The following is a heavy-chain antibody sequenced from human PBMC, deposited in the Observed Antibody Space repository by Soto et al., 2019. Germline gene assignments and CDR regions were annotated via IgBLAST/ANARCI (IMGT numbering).Heavy chain of an antibody. J-gene: IGHJ5*02. D-gene: IGHD6-19*01. CDR3: ARRHLAVAVSPWFDP. V-gene: IGHV2-26*01. Sequence: QVTLKESGPVLVKPTETLTLRCTVSGLSITDSEMGVSWIRQPPGQPLEWLAHIDSSGEKSYRTFLKSRLAISKYTSKSQIVLTITNMDPADTATYYCARRHLAVAVSPWFDPWGQGIPVTVSS. CDR2: IDSSGEK. CDR1: GLSITDSEMG.